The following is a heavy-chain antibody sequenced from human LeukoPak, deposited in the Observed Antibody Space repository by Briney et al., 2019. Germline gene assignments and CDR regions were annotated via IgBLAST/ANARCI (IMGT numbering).Heavy chain of an antibody. CDR2: IKSKTDGGTT. D-gene: IGHD3-22*01. Sequence: GGALRLSCAASGFTFSNAWMSWVCQAPGKGLEWVGRIKSKTDGGTTDYAAPVKGRFTISRDDSKNTLYLQMNSLKTEDTAVYYCSTGVMIVVVNTMWGQGTLVTVSS. CDR1: GFTFSNAW. J-gene: IGHJ4*02. V-gene: IGHV3-15*01. CDR3: STGVMIVVVNTM.